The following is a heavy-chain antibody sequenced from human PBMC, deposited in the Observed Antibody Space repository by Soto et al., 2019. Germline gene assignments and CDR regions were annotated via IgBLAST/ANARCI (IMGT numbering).Heavy chain of an antibody. Sequence: EVQLLESGGGLVQPGGSLRLSCAASGFSFRNYAMSWVRQAPGEGLEWISTLTGSSSNIYYADSVKGRFAISRDNSRNTLYLQMNSLTAEDTAVYYCANGRATYGLLTHDYWGQGTLVTVSS. CDR1: GFSFRNYA. CDR2: LTGSSSNI. CDR3: ANGRATYGLLTHDY. D-gene: IGHD3-10*01. V-gene: IGHV3-23*01. J-gene: IGHJ4*02.